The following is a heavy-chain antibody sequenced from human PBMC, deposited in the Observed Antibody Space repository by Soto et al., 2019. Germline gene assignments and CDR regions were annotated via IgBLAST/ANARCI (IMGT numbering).Heavy chain of an antibody. J-gene: IGHJ6*02. CDR1: GGSISSGGYY. Sequence: SETLSLTCTVSGGSISSGGYYWSWIRQHPGKGLEWIGYIYYSGSTYYNPSLKSRVTISVDTSKNQFSLKLSSVTAADTAVYYCARDLLIAAAGFYYYYGMDVWGQGTTVTVSS. V-gene: IGHV4-31*03. CDR3: ARDLLIAAAGFYYYYGMDV. CDR2: IYYSGST. D-gene: IGHD6-13*01.